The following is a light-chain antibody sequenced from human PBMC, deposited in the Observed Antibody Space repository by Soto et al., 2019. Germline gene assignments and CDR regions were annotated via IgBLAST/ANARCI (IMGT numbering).Light chain of an antibody. CDR3: QQANSFPWT. Sequence: DIQMTQSPSSVSAFVGDRVTIICRASQGINRWLAWYQPKPGKAPKLLIYTASSLQSGVPSRYSGSGAGTEYTLTISSLQPEDFATYYCQQANSFPWTFGQGTKVEIK. V-gene: IGKV1-12*01. J-gene: IGKJ1*01. CDR1: QGINRW. CDR2: TAS.